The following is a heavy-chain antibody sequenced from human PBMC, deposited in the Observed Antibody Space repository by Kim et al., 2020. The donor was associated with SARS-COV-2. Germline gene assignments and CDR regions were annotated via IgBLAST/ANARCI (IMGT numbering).Heavy chain of an antibody. Sequence: ASVKVSCKASGYTFTSYGISWVRQAPGQGLEWMGWISAYNGNTNYAQKLQGRVTMTTDTSTSTAYMELRSLRSDDTAVYYCARAILPGYYYGSGSYFDYWGQGTLVTVAS. CDR1: GYTFTSYG. V-gene: IGHV1-18*01. CDR2: ISAYNGNT. CDR3: ARAILPGYYYGSGSYFDY. D-gene: IGHD3-10*01. J-gene: IGHJ4*02.